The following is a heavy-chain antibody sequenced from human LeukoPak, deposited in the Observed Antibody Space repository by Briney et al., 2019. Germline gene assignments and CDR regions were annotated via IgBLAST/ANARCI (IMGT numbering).Heavy chain of an antibody. CDR1: GFTVSTNY. CDR2: IYSGGSI. V-gene: IGHV3-53*04. CDR3: ARGPNYFDC. Sequence: GGSLRLSCTVSGFTVSTNYMSWVRQAPGKGLEWVSVIYSGGSIYYAGSVKGRFTISRHNSRNTLYLQMNSLRAEDTAVYYCARGPNYFDCRGQGTLVTVSS. J-gene: IGHJ4*02.